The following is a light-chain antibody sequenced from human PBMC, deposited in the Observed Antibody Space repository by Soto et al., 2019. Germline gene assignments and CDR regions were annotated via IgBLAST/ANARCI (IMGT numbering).Light chain of an antibody. J-gene: IGLJ2*01. CDR1: SSNVGVNA. CDR2: STN. Sequence: QSVLTQPPSASGTPGQRVTISCSGSSSNVGVNAVNWYQQLPGTAPKLLIYSTNQRPSGVPDRFSGSKSGTSASLAISGLQSEDEADYCCAAWDDSLNGPVLGGGTKLTVL. CDR3: AAWDDSLNGPV. V-gene: IGLV1-44*01.